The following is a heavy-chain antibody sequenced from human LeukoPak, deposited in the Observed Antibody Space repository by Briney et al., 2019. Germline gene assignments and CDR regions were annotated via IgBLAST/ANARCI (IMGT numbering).Heavy chain of an antibody. CDR1: GFTLDDYG. V-gene: IGHV3-20*04. Sequence: PGGSLRLSCAASGFTLDDYGMSWVRQAPGKGLEWVSGINWNGGSTGYADSVEGRFTISRDNAKNSLYLQMNSLRAEDTAFYYCARDLRSGERYFVPYYFDYWGQGTLVTVSS. J-gene: IGHJ4*02. CDR2: INWNGGST. CDR3: ARDLRSGERYFVPYYFDY. D-gene: IGHD3-9*01.